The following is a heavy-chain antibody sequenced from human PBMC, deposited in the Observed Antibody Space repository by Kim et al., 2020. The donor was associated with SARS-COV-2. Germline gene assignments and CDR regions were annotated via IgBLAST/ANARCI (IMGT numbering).Heavy chain of an antibody. CDR3: AGVWFGELEGYYFDY. CDR2: IIPILGIA. D-gene: IGHD3-10*01. CDR1: GGTFSSYT. Sequence: SVKVSCKASGGTFSSYTISWVRQAPGQGLEWMGRIIPILGIANYAQKFQGRVTITADKSTSTAYMELSSLRSEDTAVYYCAGVWFGELEGYYFDYWGQGTLVTVSS. J-gene: IGHJ4*02. V-gene: IGHV1-69*02.